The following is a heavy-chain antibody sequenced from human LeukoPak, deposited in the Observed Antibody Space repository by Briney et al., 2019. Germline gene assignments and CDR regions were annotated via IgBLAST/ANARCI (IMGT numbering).Heavy chain of an antibody. J-gene: IGHJ6*02. CDR3: ARDGYSSSWYHYYYYYGMDV. D-gene: IGHD6-13*01. Sequence: GGSLRLSCAASGFTLSSYAMHWVRQAPGKGLEWVAVISYDGSNKYYADSVKGRFTISRDNSKNTLYLQMNSLRAEDTAVYYCARDGYSSSWYHYYYYYGMDVWGQGTTVTVSS. CDR1: GFTLSSYA. CDR2: ISYDGSNK. V-gene: IGHV3-30*04.